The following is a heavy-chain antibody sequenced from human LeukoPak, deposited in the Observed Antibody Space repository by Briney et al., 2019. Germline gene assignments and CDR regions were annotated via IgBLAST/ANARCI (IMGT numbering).Heavy chain of an antibody. Sequence: PPGTLSLTCTVSGGSISSYYWSWVGQPPGTGLEGFGYIYYNGGTTYNPSLESRLTMSVDTSKNQFSLKLRSVTAADTAVYYCARPGVGSGRYGAFDIWGQGTMVTVSS. V-gene: IGHV4-59*08. D-gene: IGHD5-18*01. CDR1: GGSISSYY. CDR2: IYYNGGT. CDR3: ARPGVGSGRYGAFDI. J-gene: IGHJ3*02.